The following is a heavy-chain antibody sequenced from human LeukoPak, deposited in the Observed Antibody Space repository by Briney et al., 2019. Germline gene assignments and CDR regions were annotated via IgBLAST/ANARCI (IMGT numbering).Heavy chain of an antibody. CDR3: AKGGFVVVTATHRAFDI. V-gene: IGHV3-23*01. J-gene: IGHJ3*02. CDR1: GFTFSSYA. D-gene: IGHD2-21*02. CDR2: ISAGGIST. Sequence: GRSLRLSCAASGFTFSSYAMNWVRQAPGKGLEWVSAISAGGISTYYADSVKGRFTISRDNSKNTLYLQVNSLRAEDTALYYCAKGGFVVVTATHRAFDIWGQGTMVTVSS.